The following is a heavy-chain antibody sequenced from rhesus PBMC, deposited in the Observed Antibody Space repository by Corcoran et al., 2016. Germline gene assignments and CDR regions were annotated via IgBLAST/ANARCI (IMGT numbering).Heavy chain of an antibody. D-gene: IGHD5-12*01. CDR1: GGSIRGYY. CDR3: ARRQLQQFDY. V-gene: IGHV4-165*02. J-gene: IGHJ4*01. Sequence: QVQLQESGPGLVKPSETLSLTCAVSGGSIRGYYWTWSCQPPGKRLEWSGYSGGSSGSTYYNPSLKSRVTISTDTSKNQFSLKLSSVTAADTAVYYCARRQLQQFDYWGQGVLVTVSS. CDR2: SGGSSGST.